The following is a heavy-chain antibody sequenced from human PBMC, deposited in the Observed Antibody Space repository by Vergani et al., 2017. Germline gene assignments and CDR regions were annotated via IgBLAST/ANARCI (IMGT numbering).Heavy chain of an antibody. CDR3: ARARYYDSSGYHTGDDY. J-gene: IGHJ4*02. D-gene: IGHD3-22*01. CDR1: GYTFTSYA. CDR2: INAGNGNT. V-gene: IGHV1-3*01. Sequence: QVQLVQSGAEVKKPGASVKVSCKASGYTFTSYAMHWVRQAPGQRLEWMGWINAGNGNTKYSQKFQGRVTITRDTSASTAYMELSSLRSEDTAVYYCARARYYDSSGYHTGDDYWGQGTLVTVSS.